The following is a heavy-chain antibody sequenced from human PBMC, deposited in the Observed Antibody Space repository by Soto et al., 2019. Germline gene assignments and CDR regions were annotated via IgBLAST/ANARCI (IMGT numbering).Heavy chain of an antibody. CDR2: ISSSSGTI. V-gene: IGHV3-48*01. D-gene: IGHD1-7*01. J-gene: IGHJ6*03. Sequence: EVQLVESGGGLVQPGGSLRLSCAASGFTFSSYSMNWVRQAPGKGLEWISYISSSSGTIYYTDSVKGRFIISRATGKKPLYLQRSTRTAYDPAVYYCAREGITGTTYSSCYHMDGWCKGTTVTVSS. CDR3: AREGITGTTYSSCYHMDG. CDR1: GFTFSSYS.